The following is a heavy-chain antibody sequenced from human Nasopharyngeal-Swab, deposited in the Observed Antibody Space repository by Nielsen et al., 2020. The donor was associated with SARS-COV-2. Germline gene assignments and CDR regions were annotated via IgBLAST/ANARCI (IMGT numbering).Heavy chain of an antibody. D-gene: IGHD2-21*01. CDR1: GFIVSSTY. CDR2: TEIGGIT. Sequence: GESLKISCAVSGFIVSSTYMSWVRQAPGKGLEWVSVTEIGGITHYADSVKGRFTISRDNAKNTLYLQMNNLRAEDTAPYYCARDVAGADSAWGQGTLVTVSS. CDR3: ARDVAGADSA. V-gene: IGHV3-53*01. J-gene: IGHJ5*02.